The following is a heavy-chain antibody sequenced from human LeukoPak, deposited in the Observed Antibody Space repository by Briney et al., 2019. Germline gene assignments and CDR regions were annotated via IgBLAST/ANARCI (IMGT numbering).Heavy chain of an antibody. CDR3: ARDGFCSSTNCHAAFDY. Sequence: PGGSLRLSCAASGFTFSSYSMNWVRQAPGKGLECVSYISSSSSTIYYADSVKGRFTISRDNAKNSLYLQMNSLRADDSAVYYCARDGFCSSTNCHAAFDYWGQGTLVTGSS. D-gene: IGHD2-2*01. J-gene: IGHJ4*02. CDR2: ISSSSSTI. CDR1: GFTFSSYS. V-gene: IGHV3-48*04.